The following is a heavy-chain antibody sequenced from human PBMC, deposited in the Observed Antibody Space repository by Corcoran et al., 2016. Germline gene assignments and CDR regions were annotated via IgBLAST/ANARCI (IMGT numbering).Heavy chain of an antibody. CDR2: INHSGST. D-gene: IGHD6-13*01. CDR1: GGSFSGYY. Sequence: QGQPQQWGAGLLKPSETLSLTCAVYGGSFSGYYWSWIRQPPGKGLEWIGEINHSGSTNYNPSLKSRVTISVDTSKNQFSLKLSSVTAADTAVYYCARGPSSSWYGYWGQGTLVTVSS. CDR3: ARGPSSSWYGY. J-gene: IGHJ4*02. V-gene: IGHV4-34*01.